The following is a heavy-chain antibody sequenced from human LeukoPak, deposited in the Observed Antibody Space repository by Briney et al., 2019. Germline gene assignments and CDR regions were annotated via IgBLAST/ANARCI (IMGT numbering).Heavy chain of an antibody. Sequence: NTSEALSLTCTVSGDSINSSSYYWGWIREPPGKGLEWIGEINHSGSTNYNPSLKSRVTISVDTSKNQFSLKLSSVTAADTAVYYCARVLRFLEWNRGGPFDYWGQGALVTVSS. V-gene: IGHV4-39*07. CDR1: GDSINSSSYY. D-gene: IGHD3-3*01. J-gene: IGHJ4*02. CDR2: INHSGST. CDR3: ARVLRFLEWNRGGPFDY.